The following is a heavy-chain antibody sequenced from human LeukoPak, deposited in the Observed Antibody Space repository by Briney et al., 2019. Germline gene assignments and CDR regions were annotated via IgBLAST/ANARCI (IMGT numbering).Heavy chain of an antibody. CDR1: GFTFSNYA. V-gene: IGHV3-30-3*01. CDR3: ARDPSWGGGDAYFDY. CDR2: ISYDGSNK. D-gene: IGHD2-21*02. Sequence: GGSLRLSCAASGFTFSNYALHWVRQAPGKGLDWVTVISYDGSNKYYADSVKGRFTISRDNSKSPPYLQMHSLRAEDTAVYYCARDPSWGGGDAYFDYWGQGTLVTVSS. J-gene: IGHJ4*02.